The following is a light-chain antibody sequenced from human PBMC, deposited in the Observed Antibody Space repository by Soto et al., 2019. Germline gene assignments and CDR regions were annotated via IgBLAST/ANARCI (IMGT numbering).Light chain of an antibody. CDR3: LQYNNSPRT. CDR2: AAS. CDR1: QSISSY. Sequence: DIQMTQSPASLSASVGDRVTITCRASQSISSYLNWYQQKPGKAPKLLIYAASTLQSGVPSRFSGSGSGTEFTLTISSLQPEDFATYYCLQYNNSPRTFGPGTKVDIK. V-gene: IGKV1-39*01. J-gene: IGKJ3*01.